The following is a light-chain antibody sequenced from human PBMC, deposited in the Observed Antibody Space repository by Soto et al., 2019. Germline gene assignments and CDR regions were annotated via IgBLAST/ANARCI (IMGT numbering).Light chain of an antibody. Sequence: EIILTQSPASLSVSPGERATLSCRASQSVNNNLAWYQQKPGQAPRLLIYGASTRATGIPVRFRGSGSGTEFTLTITGLQSEDFAVYFCQQYNNLPPDTFGQGTKLEIK. J-gene: IGKJ2*01. V-gene: IGKV3-15*01. CDR3: QQYNNLPPDT. CDR1: QSVNNN. CDR2: GAS.